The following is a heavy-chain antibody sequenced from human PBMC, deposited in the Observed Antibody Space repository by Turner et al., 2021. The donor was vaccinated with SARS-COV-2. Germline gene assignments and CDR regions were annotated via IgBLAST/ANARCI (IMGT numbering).Heavy chain of an antibody. CDR3: VKDRVRGYPTYYFES. D-gene: IGHD5-12*01. CDR2: ILNDGSNK. J-gene: IGHJ4*02. Sequence: QVQLVESGGGVVHSERSLRLSCAASGFTFSSYAMHWVRQAPGKGLEWVAVILNDGSNKNYADSVKGRVTISRDNSKNTLHLQMNSLKEEDTALYFCVKDRVRGYPTYYFESWGQGTLVTVSA. CDR1: GFTFSSYA. V-gene: IGHV3-33*03.